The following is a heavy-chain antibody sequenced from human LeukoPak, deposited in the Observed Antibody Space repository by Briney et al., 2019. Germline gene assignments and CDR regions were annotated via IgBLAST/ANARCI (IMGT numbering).Heavy chain of an antibody. J-gene: IGHJ4*02. CDR3: AKGRYSSGWYVFYYFDY. V-gene: IGHV1-2*02. CDR2: INPNSGGT. CDR1: GYTFTGYY. Sequence: ASVKVSCKASGYTFTGYYMHWVRQAPGQGLEWMGWINPNSGGTNYAQKFQGRVTMTRDTSISTAYMELSSLRSEDTAVYYCAKGRYSSGWYVFYYFDYWGQGTLVTVSS. D-gene: IGHD6-19*01.